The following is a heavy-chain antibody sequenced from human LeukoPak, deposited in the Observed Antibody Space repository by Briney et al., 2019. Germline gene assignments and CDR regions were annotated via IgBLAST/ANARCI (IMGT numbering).Heavy chain of an antibody. CDR3: ARVARHYYYYMDV. V-gene: IGHV4-61*02. CDR2: IHTSGST. Sequence: PSETLSLTCSVSGGSISSSNYYWSWIRQPAGKGLEWIGRIHTSGSTNYNSSLKSRVTMSVDTSKNQFPLKLSSVTAADTAVYYCARVARHYYYYMDVWGKGTTVTISS. CDR1: GGSISSSNYY. J-gene: IGHJ6*03. D-gene: IGHD1-1*01.